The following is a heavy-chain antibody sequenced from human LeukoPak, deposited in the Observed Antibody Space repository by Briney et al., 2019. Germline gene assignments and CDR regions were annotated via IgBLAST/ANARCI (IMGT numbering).Heavy chain of an antibody. V-gene: IGHV1-58*02. D-gene: IGHD2-2*01. CDR3: ARVPCITTSCSPKNWFDP. CDR1: GFTFTSSA. J-gene: IGHJ5*02. Sequence: ASVKVSCKASGFTFTSSAMQWVRQARGQRLEWIGWIVVGSGNTNYAQKFQERVTITRDMSTSTAYMELSGLRSDDTAVYYCARVPCITTSCSPKNWFDPWGQGTLVTVSS. CDR2: IVVGSGNT.